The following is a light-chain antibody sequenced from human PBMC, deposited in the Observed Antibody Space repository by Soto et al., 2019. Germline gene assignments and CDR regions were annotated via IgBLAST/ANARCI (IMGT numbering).Light chain of an antibody. CDR2: DVN. V-gene: IGLV2-14*01. CDR3: SSYTSSSTWV. CDR1: SSDVDGYNY. Sequence: QSALTQPASVSGSPGQSITISCTGTSSDVDGYNYVSWYQYHPGKAPKLMIYDVNNRPSGVSNRFSGSKSGNTASLTISGLQAEDEADYYCSSYTSSSTWVFGGGTQLTVL. J-gene: IGLJ3*02.